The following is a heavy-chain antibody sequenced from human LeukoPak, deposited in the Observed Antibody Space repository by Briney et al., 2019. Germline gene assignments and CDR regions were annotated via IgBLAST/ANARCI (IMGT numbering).Heavy chain of an antibody. CDR2: IGTAGDT. CDR1: GFTFRSYD. CDR3: ARGSGSYWYFDL. D-gene: IGHD1-26*01. V-gene: IGHV3-13*01. Sequence: GVSLSLFCAASGFTFRSYDMHWVRHATGKGLEWVSAIGTAGDTYYPGSVKGRFTISRENAKNSLYLQMNSLRAGDTAVYYCARGSGSYWYFDLWGRGTLVTVSS. J-gene: IGHJ2*01.